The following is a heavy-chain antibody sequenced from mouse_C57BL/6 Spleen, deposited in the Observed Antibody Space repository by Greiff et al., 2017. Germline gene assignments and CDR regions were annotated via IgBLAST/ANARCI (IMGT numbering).Heavy chain of an antibody. V-gene: IGHV1-18*01. J-gene: IGHJ4*01. Sequence: DVKLQESGPELVKPGASVKIPCKASGYTFTDYNMDWVKQSHGKSLEWIGDINPNNGGTIYNQKFKGKATLTVDKSSSTAYMELRSLTSEDTAVYYCARTPRLGRAMDYWGQGTSVTVSS. CDR3: ARTPRLGRAMDY. CDR1: GYTFTDYN. CDR2: INPNNGGT. D-gene: IGHD4-1*01.